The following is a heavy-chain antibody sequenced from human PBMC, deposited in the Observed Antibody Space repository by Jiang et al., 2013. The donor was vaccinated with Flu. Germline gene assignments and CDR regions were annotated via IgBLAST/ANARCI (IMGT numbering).Heavy chain of an antibody. V-gene: IGHV4-34*01. CDR3: ARGQQLVLRYFDY. D-gene: IGHD6-13*01. Sequence: LLKPSETLSLTCAVYGGSFSGYYWSWIRQPPGKGLEWIGEINHSGSTNYNPSLKSRVTISVDTSKNQFSLKLSSVTAADTAVYYCARGQQLVLRYFDYWGQGTLVTVSS. CDR2: INHSGST. J-gene: IGHJ4*02. CDR1: GGSFSGYY.